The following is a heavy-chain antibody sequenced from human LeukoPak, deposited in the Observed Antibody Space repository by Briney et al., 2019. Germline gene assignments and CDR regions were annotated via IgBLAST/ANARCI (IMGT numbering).Heavy chain of an antibody. Sequence: ASETLSLTCTVSGGSISSSSYYWGWIRQPPGKGLEWIGYIYYSGSTNYNPSLKSRVTISVDTSKNQFSLKLSSVTAADTAVYYCARGRDYGFYWGQGTLVTVSS. CDR1: GGSISSSSYY. CDR2: IYYSGST. D-gene: IGHD4-17*01. V-gene: IGHV4-61*05. CDR3: ARGRDYGFY. J-gene: IGHJ4*02.